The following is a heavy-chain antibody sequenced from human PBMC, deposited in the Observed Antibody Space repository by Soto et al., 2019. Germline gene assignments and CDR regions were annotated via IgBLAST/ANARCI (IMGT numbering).Heavy chain of an antibody. CDR1: GGSISSGGYS. CDR3: ARVRGPTLWVKGVAFDI. V-gene: IGHV4-30-2*01. D-gene: IGHD3-16*01. CDR2: IYHSGST. Sequence: QLQLQESGSGLVKPSQTLSLTCAVSGGSISSGGYSWSWIRQPPGTGLVWIGYIYHSGSTYYNPALKCRVTITVDGTNNKFSRKLSSVTGANTAVYYCARVRGPTLWVKGVAFDIWGQGTMVTVS. J-gene: IGHJ3*02.